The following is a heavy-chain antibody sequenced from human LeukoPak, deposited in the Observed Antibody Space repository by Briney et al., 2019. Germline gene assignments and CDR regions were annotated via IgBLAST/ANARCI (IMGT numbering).Heavy chain of an antibody. Sequence: PGGSLRLSCAASGFTFSSYAMSWVRQAPGKGLEWVSAISGSGGSTYYADSVKGRFTISRDNSKNTLYLQMNSLRAEDTAVYYCAKESPLLWFGDLDAFDIWGQGTMVTVSS. CDR2: ISGSGGST. V-gene: IGHV3-23*01. CDR3: AKESPLLWFGDLDAFDI. D-gene: IGHD3-10*01. J-gene: IGHJ3*02. CDR1: GFTFSSYA.